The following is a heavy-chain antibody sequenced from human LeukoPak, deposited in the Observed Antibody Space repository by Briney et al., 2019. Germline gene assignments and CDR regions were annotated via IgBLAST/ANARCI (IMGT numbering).Heavy chain of an antibody. V-gene: IGHV3-23*01. CDR2: ISGSGGST. CDR1: GFTFSNYA. J-gene: IGHJ4*02. Sequence: GGSLKLSCAASGFTFSNYAMSWVRQAPGKGLEWVSAISGSGGSTYYADSVKGRFTISRDNSKNTLYLQMNSLRAEDTAVYYCAKDLYQLLPYYFDYWGQGTLVTVSS. D-gene: IGHD2-2*01. CDR3: AKDLYQLLPYYFDY.